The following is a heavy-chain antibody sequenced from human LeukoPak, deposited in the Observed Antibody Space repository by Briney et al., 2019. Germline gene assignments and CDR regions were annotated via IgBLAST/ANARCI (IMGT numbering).Heavy chain of an antibody. D-gene: IGHD2-21*02. V-gene: IGHV3-21*01. CDR2: ISSSSSYI. J-gene: IGHJ4*02. CDR3: ARSEVTLDY. CDR1: GFTVSSNY. Sequence: PGGSLRLSCAASGFTVSSNYMSWVRQAPGKGLEWVSSISSSSSYIYYADSVKGRFTISRDNAKNSLYLQMNSLRAEDTAVYYCARSEVTLDYWGQGTLVTVSS.